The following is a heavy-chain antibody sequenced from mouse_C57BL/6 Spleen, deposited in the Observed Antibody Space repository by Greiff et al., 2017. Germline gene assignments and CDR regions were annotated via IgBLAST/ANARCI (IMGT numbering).Heavy chain of an antibody. J-gene: IGHJ3*01. V-gene: IGHV1-15*01. D-gene: IGHD1-1*01. Sequence: QVHLKQSGAELVRPGASVTLSCKASGYTFTDYEMHWVKQTPVHGLEWIGAIDPETGGTAYNQKFKGKAILTADKSSSTAYMELRSLTSEDSAVYYCTRWGTTVPSWFAYWGQGTLVTVSA. CDR3: TRWGTTVPSWFAY. CDR1: GYTFTDYE. CDR2: IDPETGGT.